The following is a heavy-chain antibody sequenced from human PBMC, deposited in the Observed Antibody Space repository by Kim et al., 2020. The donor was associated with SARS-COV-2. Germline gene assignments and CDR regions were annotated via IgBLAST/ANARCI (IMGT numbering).Heavy chain of an antibody. Sequence: KYGDAVKCRFTISRDNARNSLYLQMNCLTAEDTAVYYCVTDGDFGKFDYWGQGTLVTVSS. J-gene: IGHJ4*02. V-gene: IGHV3-7*01. CDR3: VTDGDFGKFDY. D-gene: IGHD2-21*02.